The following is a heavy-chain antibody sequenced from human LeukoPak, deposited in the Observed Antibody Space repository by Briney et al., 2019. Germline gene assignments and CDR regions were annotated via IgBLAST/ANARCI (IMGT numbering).Heavy chain of an antibody. CDR1: GGFISSYY. CDR3: AKGAGAGYNLQPFDY. V-gene: IGHV4-59*08. Sequence: PSETLSLTCTVSGGFISSYYWSWIRQPPGKGLEWIGYIYYSGSTKYNPSLKSRVSISVDTSKNQFSLKLSSVTAADTAVYYCAKGAGAGYNLQPFDYWGQGTLVTVSS. J-gene: IGHJ4*02. CDR2: IYYSGST. D-gene: IGHD5-24*01.